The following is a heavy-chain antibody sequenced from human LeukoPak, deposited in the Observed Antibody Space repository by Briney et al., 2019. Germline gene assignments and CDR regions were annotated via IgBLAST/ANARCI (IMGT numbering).Heavy chain of an antibody. CDR2: IGNSDSTI. V-gene: IGHV3-11*01. J-gene: IGHJ4*02. CDR3: ARHQVVPSKRPFDY. CDR1: GFTFSDYF. D-gene: IGHD2-2*01. Sequence: GGSLRLSCAASGFTFSDYFMSWIRQAPGRGVEWVSYIGNSDSTIYYADSVKGRFTISRDSAKNSLYLQMNSLRAEDTAVYYCARHQVVPSKRPFDYWGQGTLVTVSS.